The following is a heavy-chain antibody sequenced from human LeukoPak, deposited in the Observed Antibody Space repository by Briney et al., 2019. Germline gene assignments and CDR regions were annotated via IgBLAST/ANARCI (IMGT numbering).Heavy chain of an antibody. D-gene: IGHD6-13*01. Sequence: SGTLSLTCAVSGGSISSSNWWSWVRQPPGKGLEWIGEIYHSGSTNYNPSLKSRVTISVDKSKNQFSLKLSSVTAADTAVYYSARDNLAAAGTSYYYYYMDVWGKGTTVTVSS. CDR2: IYHSGST. V-gene: IGHV4-4*02. J-gene: IGHJ6*03. CDR3: ARDNLAAAGTSYYYYYMDV. CDR1: GGSISSSNW.